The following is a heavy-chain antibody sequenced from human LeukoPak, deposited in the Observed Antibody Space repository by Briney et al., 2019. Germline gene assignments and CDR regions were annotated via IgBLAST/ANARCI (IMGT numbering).Heavy chain of an antibody. D-gene: IGHD2-15*01. V-gene: IGHV3-30-3*01. CDR1: GFTFSSYA. Sequence: GGSLRLSCAASGFTFSSYAMHWVRQSPGKGLEWVAVISYDGSNKYYADSVKGRFTISRDNSKNTLYLQMNSLRAEDTAVYYCAREGECSGGSCYFPSGLFDYWGQGTLVTVSS. CDR3: AREGECSGGSCYFPSGLFDY. CDR2: ISYDGSNK. J-gene: IGHJ4*02.